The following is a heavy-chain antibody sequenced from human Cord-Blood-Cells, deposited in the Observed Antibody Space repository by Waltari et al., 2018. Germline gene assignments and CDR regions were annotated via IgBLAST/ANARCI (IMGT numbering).Heavy chain of an antibody. D-gene: IGHD2-8*02. Sequence: QVQLQQWGAGLLKPSETLSLTCAVYGGSFSGYYWSWIRQPPGKGLEWIGEINHSGNTNYNPSLKSRVTISVDTSKNQFSLKLSSVTAADTAVYYCASVPIRYRTGGVCSRDYWGQGTLVTVSS. J-gene: IGHJ4*02. CDR2: INHSGNT. V-gene: IGHV4-34*01. CDR1: GGSFSGYY. CDR3: ASVPIRYRTGGVCSRDY.